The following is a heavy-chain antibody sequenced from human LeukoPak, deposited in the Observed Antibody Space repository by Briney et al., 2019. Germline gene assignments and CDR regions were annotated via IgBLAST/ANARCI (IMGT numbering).Heavy chain of an antibody. D-gene: IGHD2-15*01. V-gene: IGHV3-21*01. Sequence: SGGSLRLSCAASGFTFSTYSMNRVRQAPGKGLEWVSSISSSSGYIYYADSVKGRFTISRDNAKNSLYLQMNSLRAEDTAVYYCARDLEVAAAPDFWGQGTPVTVSS. CDR1: GFTFSTYS. CDR3: ARDLEVAAAPDF. CDR2: ISSSSGYI. J-gene: IGHJ4*02.